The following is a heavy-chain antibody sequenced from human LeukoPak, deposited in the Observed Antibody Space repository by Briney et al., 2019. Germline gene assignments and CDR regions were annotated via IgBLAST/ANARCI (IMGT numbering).Heavy chain of an antibody. V-gene: IGHV1-18*01. D-gene: IGHD4-17*01. CDR1: GYTLTSYG. CDR2: ISTQSGNT. J-gene: IGHJ4*02. CDR3: ARGAYGDK. Sequence: GASVKVSCEASGYTLTSYGINWMRQAPRQGLEWMGWISTQSGNTNYAQKVQGRLTLTTDRSTNTAYMELRSLRSDDTAVYYCARGAYGDKWGQGTMVTVSS.